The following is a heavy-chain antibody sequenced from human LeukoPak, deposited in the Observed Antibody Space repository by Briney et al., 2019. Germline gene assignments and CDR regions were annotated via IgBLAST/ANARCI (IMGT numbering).Heavy chain of an antibody. D-gene: IGHD3-10*01. Sequence: SGTLSLTCTVSGGSTSSYSWSWIRQPAGNALKWIGRIHPSGNTNYNPSLKSRVTMSVDTSKNQFSLKLNSVTAADTAVYYCARGSGGGSGSYYRDHYYGMDVWGPGTTVTVS. CDR2: IHPSGNT. J-gene: IGHJ6*02. V-gene: IGHV4-4*07. CDR3: ARGSGGGSGSYYRDHYYGMDV. CDR1: GGSTSSYS.